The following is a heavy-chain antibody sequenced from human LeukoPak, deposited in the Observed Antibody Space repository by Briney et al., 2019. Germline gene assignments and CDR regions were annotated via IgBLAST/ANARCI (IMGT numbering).Heavy chain of an antibody. V-gene: IGHV4-38-2*02. J-gene: IGHJ6*03. CDR3: ARELGYCSGGSCHYYYYMDV. D-gene: IGHD2-15*01. Sequence: PSETLSLTCSVSGDSITGYYWGWIRQPPGKGLEWIGNVYYTGNTYYNSSLKSRVTISLDTSKNQFSLKLSSVTAADTAVYYCARELGYCSGGSCHYYYYMDVWGKGTTVTVSS. CDR2: VYYTGNT. CDR1: GDSITGYY.